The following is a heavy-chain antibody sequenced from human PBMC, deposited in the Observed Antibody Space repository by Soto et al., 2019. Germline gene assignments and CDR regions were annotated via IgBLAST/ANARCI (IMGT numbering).Heavy chain of an antibody. CDR1: GFSFTTYA. V-gene: IGHV3-30*18. CDR2: ISYDGSNK. CDR3: AKGPAIVLVPAAMNYYYGMDV. J-gene: IGHJ6*02. D-gene: IGHD2-2*01. Sequence: GGSLRPSCVGSGFSFTTYAMSWVRQAPGKGLEWLAVISYDGSNKYYADSVKGRFTISRDNSKNTLYLQMNSLRAEDTAVYYCAKGPAIVLVPAAMNYYYGMDVWGQGTTVTVSS.